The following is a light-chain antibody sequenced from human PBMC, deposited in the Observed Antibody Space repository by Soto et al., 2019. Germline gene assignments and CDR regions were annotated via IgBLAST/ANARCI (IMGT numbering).Light chain of an antibody. CDR2: GAS. CDR1: QSVSSSY. J-gene: IGKJ3*01. Sequence: EIVLTQSPGTLSLSPGERATLSCRASQSVSSSYLAWYQQKPGQAPRLLIYGASIRATGIPDRFSGSGSGTDFTLTISRLEPEDFAVYYCQQYGSSLIFTFGPGTKVDIK. CDR3: QQYGSSLIFT. V-gene: IGKV3-20*01.